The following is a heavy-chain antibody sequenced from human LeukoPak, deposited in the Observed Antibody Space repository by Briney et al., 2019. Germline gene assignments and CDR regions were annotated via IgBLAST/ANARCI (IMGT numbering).Heavy chain of an antibody. D-gene: IGHD6-13*01. Sequence: ASVKVSCKVSGYTLTELSMHWVRQAPGKGLEWMGGFDPKDGEAIYAQKFQGRVTMTEDTSTDTAYMELSSLRSEDTAVYYCATDHGYSSSWYFRWGQGTLVTVSS. J-gene: IGHJ4*02. CDR1: GYTLTELS. CDR2: FDPKDGEA. V-gene: IGHV1-24*01. CDR3: ATDHGYSSSWYFR.